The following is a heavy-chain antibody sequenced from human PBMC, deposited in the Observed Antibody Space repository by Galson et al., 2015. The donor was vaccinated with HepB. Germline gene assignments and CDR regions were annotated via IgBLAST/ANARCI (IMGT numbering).Heavy chain of an antibody. CDR2: ITSSGFST. D-gene: IGHD6-25*01. V-gene: IGHV3-23*01. CDR3: AIEYGSAWIYFDY. CDR1: GFTFSNHS. J-gene: IGHJ4*02. Sequence: SLRLSCAASGFTFSNHSMSWVRQAPGKGLQWVSSITSSGFSTYYADSVKGQFSISRDNSKNTLYLQMNSLRAEDTAVYYCAIEYGSAWIYFDYWGQGTLATVSS.